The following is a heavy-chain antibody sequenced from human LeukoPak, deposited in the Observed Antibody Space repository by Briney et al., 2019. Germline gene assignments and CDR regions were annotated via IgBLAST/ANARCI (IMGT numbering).Heavy chain of an antibody. CDR3: AKSGDGCSGGSCYTPYD. V-gene: IGHV3-23*01. CDR1: GFTFSSYA. J-gene: IGHJ4*02. Sequence: PGGSLGLSCAASGFTFSSYAMSWVRQAPGKGLEWVSAISGSGGSTYYADSVKGRFTISRDNSKNTLYLQMNSLRAEDTAVYYCAKSGDGCSGGSCYTPYDWGQGTLVTVSS. CDR2: ISGSGGST. D-gene: IGHD2-15*01.